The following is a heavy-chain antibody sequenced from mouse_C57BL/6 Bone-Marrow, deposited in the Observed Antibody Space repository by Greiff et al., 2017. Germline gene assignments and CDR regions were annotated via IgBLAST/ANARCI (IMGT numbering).Heavy chain of an antibody. V-gene: IGHV14-4*01. CDR3: TITTVVEAY. J-gene: IGHJ3*01. Sequence: VQLQQSGAELVRPGASVKLSCTASGFNIKDDYMHWVKQRPEQGLEWIGWIDPENGDTEYASKFQGKATITAATSSNTAYLQLSSLTSEDTAVYYCTITTVVEAYWGQGTLVTVSA. CDR1: GFNIKDDY. D-gene: IGHD1-1*01. CDR2: IDPENGDT.